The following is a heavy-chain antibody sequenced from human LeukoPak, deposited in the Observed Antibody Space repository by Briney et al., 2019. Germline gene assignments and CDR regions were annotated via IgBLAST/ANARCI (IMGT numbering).Heavy chain of an antibody. V-gene: IGHV4-59*01. CDR2: IYYSGST. D-gene: IGHD3-10*01. Sequence: PSETLSLTCTVSGGSISSYYWSWIRQPPGKGLEWIGYIYYSGSTNYNPSLKSRVTISVDTSKNQFSLKLSSVTAADTAVYYCARGTHYYGSAPTYWGQGTLVTVSS. CDR3: ARGTHYYGSAPTY. J-gene: IGHJ4*02. CDR1: GGSISSYY.